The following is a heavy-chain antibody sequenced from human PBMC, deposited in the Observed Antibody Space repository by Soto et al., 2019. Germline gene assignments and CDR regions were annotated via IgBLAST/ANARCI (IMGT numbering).Heavy chain of an antibody. V-gene: IGHV1-18*01. D-gene: IGHD3-16*01. CDR1: GYTFTSYG. CDR3: ARSPWGSSQSEVDY. J-gene: IGHJ4*02. CDR2: ISAYNGNT. Sequence: GASVKVSCKASGYTFTSYGISWVRQAPGQGLEWMGWISAYNGNTNYAQKLQGRVTMTTDTSTSTAYMELRSLRSDDTAVYYCARSPWGSSQSEVDYWGQGTLVTVSS.